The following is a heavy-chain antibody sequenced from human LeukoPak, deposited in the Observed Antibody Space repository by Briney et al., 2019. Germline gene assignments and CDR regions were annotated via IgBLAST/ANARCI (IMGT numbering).Heavy chain of an antibody. V-gene: IGHV4-4*07. CDR1: GGSLSNHY. Sequence: SETLSLTCTVSGGSLSNHYWTWIRQPAGKGLEWIRRVYESGSSNSNPSLKSRVTMSVDTSKNQLSLKLRSVTAADTAVYYCARGPLIDFWGQGTLVTVSS. CDR3: ARGPLIDF. J-gene: IGHJ4*02. CDR2: VYESGSS.